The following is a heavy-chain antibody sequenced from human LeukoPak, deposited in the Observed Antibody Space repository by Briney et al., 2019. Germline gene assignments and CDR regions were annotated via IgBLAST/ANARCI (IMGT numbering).Heavy chain of an antibody. CDR2: ISWNSGSI. D-gene: IGHD5-12*01. V-gene: IGHV3-9*01. J-gene: IGHJ6*02. CDR1: GFTFDDYA. Sequence: PGGSLRLSCAASGFTFDDYAMHWVRQAPGKGLEWVSGISWNSGSIGYADSVKGRFTISRDNAKNSLYLQMNSLRAEDTALYYCAKDGYLDYYYYGMDVWGQGTTVTVSS. CDR3: AKDGYLDYYYYGMDV.